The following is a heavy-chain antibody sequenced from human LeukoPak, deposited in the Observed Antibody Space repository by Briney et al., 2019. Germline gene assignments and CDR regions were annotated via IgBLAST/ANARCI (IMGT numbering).Heavy chain of an antibody. V-gene: IGHV3-21*01. J-gene: IGHJ4*02. CDR1: GFTFSSYN. CDR3: ARDLGGYCSGGSCSNFDY. D-gene: IGHD2-15*01. Sequence: GGSLRLSCAASGFTFSSYNMNWVRQAPGKGLEWVSSISSSSSYIYYADSVKGRFTISRDNAKNSMYLQMNSLRAEDTAVYYCARDLGGYCSGGSCSNFDYWGQGTLVTVSS. CDR2: ISSSSSYI.